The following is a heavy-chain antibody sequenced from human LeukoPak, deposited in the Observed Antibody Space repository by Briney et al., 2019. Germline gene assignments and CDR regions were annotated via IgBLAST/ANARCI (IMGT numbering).Heavy chain of an antibody. J-gene: IGHJ6*02. V-gene: IGHV5-51*01. CDR1: GYSFTSYW. Sequence: GESLKISCKCSGYSFTSYWIGWVRPMPGQGLEWMGIIYPGDSDTRYSPSFQGQVTISADKSISTAYLQWNSLKASDTAMYYCARVPVVVAATSSYYYYGMDVWGQGTTVTVSS. CDR3: ARVPVVVAATSSYYYYGMDV. D-gene: IGHD2-15*01. CDR2: IYPGDSDT.